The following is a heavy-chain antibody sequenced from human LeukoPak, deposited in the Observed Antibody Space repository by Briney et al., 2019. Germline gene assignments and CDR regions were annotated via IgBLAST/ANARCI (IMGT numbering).Heavy chain of an antibody. D-gene: IGHD1-26*01. CDR2: ISGSGAST. Sequence: GTLSLTCTVSGDSINSLDLWSWVRQAPGKGLEWISGISGSGASTYYADSVKGRFTISRDDSRNTLYLQMNSLRGDDTAVYYCAKDVGKWESLHFFDYWGQGTLVTVSS. V-gene: IGHV3-23*01. CDR3: AKDVGKWESLHFFDY. J-gene: IGHJ4*02. CDR1: GDSINSLD.